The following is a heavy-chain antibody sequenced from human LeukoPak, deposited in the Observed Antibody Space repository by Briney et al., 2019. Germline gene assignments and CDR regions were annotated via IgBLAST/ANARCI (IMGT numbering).Heavy chain of an antibody. J-gene: IGHJ4*02. Sequence: SSETLSLTCTVSGGSISSSSYYWGWVRQPPGKGLEWVSMFYSGGSTFYADSVKGRFTIARDSSKNTLYLQMNTLRAEDTAVYYCVTYQLLLYGFDYWGQGTLVTVSS. D-gene: IGHD2-2*01. CDR1: GGSISSSSYY. V-gene: IGHV3-66*01. CDR3: VTYQLLLYGFDY. CDR2: FYSGGST.